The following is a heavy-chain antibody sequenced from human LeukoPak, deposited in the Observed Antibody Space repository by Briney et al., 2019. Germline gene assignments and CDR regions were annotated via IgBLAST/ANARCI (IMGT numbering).Heavy chain of an antibody. CDR2: IYPGDSDI. J-gene: IGHJ6*02. CDR3: ARRSYYYYSGMDV. D-gene: IGHD1-26*01. CDR1: GYSFTGYW. V-gene: IGHV5-51*01. Sequence: GESLKISCKGSGYSFTGYWIGWVRQMPGKGLEWMGIIYPGDSDIRYSPSFQGQVTISVDKPINTAYLQWSSLKASDTAMYYCARRSYYYYSGMDVWGQGTTVTVSS.